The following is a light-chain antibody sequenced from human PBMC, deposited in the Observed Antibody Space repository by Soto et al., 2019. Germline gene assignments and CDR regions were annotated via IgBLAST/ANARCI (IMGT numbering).Light chain of an antibody. Sequence: XXGERATINCKSSQSVLYSSNNKNYLAWYQQKPGQPPKLLXYWASTRESGVPDRFSGSGSGTDFTLTISSLQAEDVAVYYCQQYYSTPPYTFGQGTKLEIK. CDR1: QSVLYSSNNKNY. J-gene: IGKJ2*01. CDR3: QQYYSTPPYT. CDR2: WAS. V-gene: IGKV4-1*01.